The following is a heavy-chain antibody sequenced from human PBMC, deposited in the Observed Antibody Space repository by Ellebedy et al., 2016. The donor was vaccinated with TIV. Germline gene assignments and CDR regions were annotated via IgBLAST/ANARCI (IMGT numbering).Heavy chain of an antibody. D-gene: IGHD3-22*01. CDR3: ARGPFLNYYDSSGYYYFDY. V-gene: IGHV4-30-4*01. CDR2: IYYSGST. CDR1: GGSTTSGDYD. Sequence: SETLSLTXTGSGGSTTSGDYDWTWTRQTPGKGLEWIGYIYYSGSTYYNPSLKSRVTISVDTSKNQFSLKLSSVTAADTAVYYCARGPFLNYYDSSGYYYFDYWGQGTLVTVSS. J-gene: IGHJ4*02.